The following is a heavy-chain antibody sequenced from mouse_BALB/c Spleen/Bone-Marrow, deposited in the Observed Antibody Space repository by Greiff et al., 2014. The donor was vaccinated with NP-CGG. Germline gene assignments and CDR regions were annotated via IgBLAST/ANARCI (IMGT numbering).Heavy chain of an antibody. D-gene: IGHD1-1*02. V-gene: IGHV5-4*02. J-gene: IGHJ4*01. CDR2: ISDGGTYT. CDR3: ARSGERYGAMDY. Sequence: DVQLQESGGDLVKPGGSLKLSCAASGFTFSDFYMFWFRQTPEKRLEWVATISDGGTYTYYPDSVKGRFTISRDNAKNNLYLQMSSLKSEDTAMYYCARSGERYGAMDYWGQGTSVTVSS. CDR1: GFTFSDFY.